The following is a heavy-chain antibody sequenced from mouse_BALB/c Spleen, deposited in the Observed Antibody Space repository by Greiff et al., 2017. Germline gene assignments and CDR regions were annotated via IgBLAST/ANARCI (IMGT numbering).Heavy chain of an antibody. V-gene: IGHV1S135*01. J-gene: IGHJ2*01. CDR1: GYTFTDYN. D-gene: IGHD2-4*01. Sequence: VQLQQSGPELVKPGASVKISCKASGYTFTDYNMHWVKQSHGKSLEWIGYIYPYNGGTSYNQKFKGKATLTVDKSSSTAFMHLNSLTSEDSAVYYCARRGGYYDYDAYFDYWGQGTTLTVSS. CDR2: IYPYNGGT. CDR3: ARRGGYYDYDAYFDY.